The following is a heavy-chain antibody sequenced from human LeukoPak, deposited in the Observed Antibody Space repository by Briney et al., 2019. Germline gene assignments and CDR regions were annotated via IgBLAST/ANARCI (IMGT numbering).Heavy chain of an antibody. CDR1: GFTFSSYV. CDR3: AKGIELWSTYFDH. D-gene: IGHD3-16*01. CDR2: ISGNGGST. V-gene: IGHV3-23*01. J-gene: IGHJ4*02. Sequence: GGSLRLSCVASGFTFSSYVMNWVRRAPGKGLEWVSAISGNGGSTYYADSVKGRFTISRDNSKNTLSLQMNSLRAEDTAVYYCAKGIELWSTYFDHWGQGTLVTASS.